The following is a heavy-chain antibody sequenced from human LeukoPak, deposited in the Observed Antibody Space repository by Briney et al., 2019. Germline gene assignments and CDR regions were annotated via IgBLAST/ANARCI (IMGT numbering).Heavy chain of an antibody. CDR2: IYTSGST. CDR3: ARASVVPATTDYYYYMDV. D-gene: IGHD2-2*01. V-gene: IGHV4-4*07. CDR1: GGSISSYY. Sequence: PSETLSLTCTASGGSISSYYWSWIRQPAGKGLGWIGRIYTSGSTNYNPSLKSRVTMSVDTSKNQFSLKLSSVTAADTAVYYCARASVVPATTDYYYYMDVWGKGTTVTVSS. J-gene: IGHJ6*03.